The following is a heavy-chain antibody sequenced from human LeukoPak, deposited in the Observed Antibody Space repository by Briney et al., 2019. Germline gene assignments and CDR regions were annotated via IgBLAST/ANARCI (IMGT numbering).Heavy chain of an antibody. CDR2: ISAYNGNT. CDR1: GYTFTSYG. V-gene: IGHV1-18*01. J-gene: IGHJ4*02. D-gene: IGHD4-17*01. CDR3: AREAEHTVTTPDY. Sequence: ASVKVSCKASGYTFTSYGISWVRQAPGQGLEWMGWISAYNGNTNYAQKLQGRVTITTDKSTSTAYMELRSLGSDGTAVLYFAREAEHTVTTPDYWGQGTLVTVSS.